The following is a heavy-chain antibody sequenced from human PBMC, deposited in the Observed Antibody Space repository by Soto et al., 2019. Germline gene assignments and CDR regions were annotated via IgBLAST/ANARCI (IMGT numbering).Heavy chain of an antibody. V-gene: IGHV3-30-3*01. CDR2: ISYDGSNK. D-gene: IGHD1-7*01. CDR1: GFTFSSYW. CDR3: ARDLSYNLNYAFYYYGMDV. Sequence: GGSLRLSCAASGFTFSSYWMSWVRQAPGKGLDWVAVISYDGSNKYYADSVKGRFTVSRDNSKNTLYLQMNSLRAEDTAVYYCARDLSYNLNYAFYYYGMDVWGQGTTVTVSS. J-gene: IGHJ6*02.